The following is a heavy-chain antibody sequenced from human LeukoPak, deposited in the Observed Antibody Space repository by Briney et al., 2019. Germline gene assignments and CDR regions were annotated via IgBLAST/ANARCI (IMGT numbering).Heavy chain of an antibody. D-gene: IGHD2-2*01. CDR3: ARHRDCSSTSCYYYYYYMDV. CDR1: GYSISSGYY. Sequence: SETLSLTCTVSGYSISSGYYWGWIRQPPGKGLEWIGSIYHRGSTYYNPSLKHRVTISVDTSKNQFSLKLSSVTAADTAVYYCARHRDCSSTSCYYYYYYMDVWGKGTTVTVSS. J-gene: IGHJ6*03. V-gene: IGHV4-38-2*02. CDR2: IYHRGST.